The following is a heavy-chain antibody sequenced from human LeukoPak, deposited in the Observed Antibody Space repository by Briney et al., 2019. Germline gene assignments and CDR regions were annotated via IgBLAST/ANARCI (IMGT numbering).Heavy chain of an antibody. Sequence: GGSLRLSCAASGFTFSTYSMNWVRQAPGKGLEWVSSISSSSSYIYYADSVKGRFTISRDNAKNSLYLQMNSLRAEDTAVCYCAQRDRGGLGYWGQGTLVTVSS. CDR1: GFTFSTYS. CDR2: ISSSSSYI. J-gene: IGHJ4*02. V-gene: IGHV3-21*01. D-gene: IGHD2-15*01. CDR3: AQRDRGGLGY.